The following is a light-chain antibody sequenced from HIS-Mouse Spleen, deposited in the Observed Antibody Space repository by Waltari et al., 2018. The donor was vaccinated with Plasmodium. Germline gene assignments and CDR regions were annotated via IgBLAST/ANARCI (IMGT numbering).Light chain of an antibody. J-gene: IGLJ3*02. Sequence: SYYLPHPPSLSVSPGQTARITCSGDALPKKYAYWYQQKSGQAPVLVIYEDSKRPSGIPERFSGSSSGTMATLTISGAQVEDEADYYCYSTDSSGNHRVFGGGTKLTVL. V-gene: IGLV3-10*01. CDR1: ALPKKY. CDR3: YSTDSSGNHRV. CDR2: EDS.